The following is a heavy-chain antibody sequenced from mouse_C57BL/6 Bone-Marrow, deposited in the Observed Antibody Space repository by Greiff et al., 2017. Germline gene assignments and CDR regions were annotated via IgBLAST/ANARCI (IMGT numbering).Heavy chain of an antibody. CDR2: IWGVGST. D-gene: IGHD2-12*01. J-gene: IGHJ3*01. CDR3: ASVPYYRFAY. Sequence: QVQLKESGPGLVAPSQSLSITCTVSGFSLTSYGVDWVRQSPGKGLEWLGVIWGVGSTNYNSALKSRLSISKDNSKSQVFLKMNSLQTDDTAMYYCASVPYYRFAYWGQGTLVTVSA. V-gene: IGHV2-6*01. CDR1: GFSLTSYG.